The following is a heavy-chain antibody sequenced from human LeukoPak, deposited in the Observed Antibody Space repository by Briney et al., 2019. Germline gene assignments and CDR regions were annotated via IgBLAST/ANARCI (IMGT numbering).Heavy chain of an antibody. Sequence: KASETLSLTCTVSGYSISTGYYWDWIRQPPGKGLEWIGSIYHSGSTNYNPSLKSRVTISVDTSKNQFSLKLSSVTAADTAMYYCARGPDYGNVDYWGQGTLVTVSS. J-gene: IGHJ4*02. D-gene: IGHD4-17*01. CDR1: GYSISTGYY. CDR2: IYHSGST. CDR3: ARGPDYGNVDY. V-gene: IGHV4-38-2*02.